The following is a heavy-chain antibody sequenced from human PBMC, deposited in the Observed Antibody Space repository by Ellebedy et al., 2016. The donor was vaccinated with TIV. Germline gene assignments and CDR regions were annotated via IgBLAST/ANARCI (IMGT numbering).Heavy chain of an antibody. CDR2: VNAGDGNT. Sequence: AASVKVSCKASGYTFNSYPIHWVRQAPGQSLEWMGWVNAGDGNTRYSKKFQGRVTFARDTSASTAYMELSSLRSEDTAVYYCAKDINSGGNSHYSLDYWGQGTLVSVSS. CDR3: AKDINSGGNSHYSLDY. V-gene: IGHV1-3*01. D-gene: IGHD4-23*01. J-gene: IGHJ4*02. CDR1: GYTFNSYP.